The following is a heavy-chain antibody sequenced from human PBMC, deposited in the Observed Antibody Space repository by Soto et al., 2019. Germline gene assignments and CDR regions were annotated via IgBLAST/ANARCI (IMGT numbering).Heavy chain of an antibody. CDR2: TRNKANSYTT. Sequence: GGSLRLSCAASGFTFSDHYMDWVRQAPGKGLEWVGRTRNKANSYTTEYAASVKGRFTISRDDSKNSLYLQMNSLKTEDTAVYYCATGGVGTHYYYSGMDVWGQGTTVTVSS. CDR3: ATGGVGTHYYYSGMDV. CDR1: GFTFSDHY. V-gene: IGHV3-72*01. J-gene: IGHJ6*02. D-gene: IGHD2-8*02.